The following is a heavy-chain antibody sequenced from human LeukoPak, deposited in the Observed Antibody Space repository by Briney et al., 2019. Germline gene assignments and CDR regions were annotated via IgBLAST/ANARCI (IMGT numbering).Heavy chain of an antibody. CDR2: ISGFGGST. Sequence: GGSLRLSCAASGFTFNNYAMNWIRQAPGKGLEWVSGISGFGGSTYYAPSVKGRLTISRDNFGNMLYLHLDSLRVEDTAIYYCARRSGSSWSSFDYWGQGALVTVSS. CDR1: GFTFNNYA. D-gene: IGHD6-13*01. J-gene: IGHJ4*02. V-gene: IGHV3-23*01. CDR3: ARRSGSSWSSFDY.